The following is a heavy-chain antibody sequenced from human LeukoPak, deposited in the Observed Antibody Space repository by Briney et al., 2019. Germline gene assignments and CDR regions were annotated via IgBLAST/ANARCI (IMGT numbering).Heavy chain of an antibody. V-gene: IGHV3-21*06. CDR1: GFSFSTYS. Sequence: PGGSLRLSCAASGFSFSTYSMIWVRQAPGKGLRWASSVSGTSEYIYYADSVRGRFTISRDNAKNTVYLQMNSLRAEDTAVYYCARWYSSGWYSDYWGQGTLVTVSS. CDR3: ARWYSSGWYSDY. D-gene: IGHD6-19*01. J-gene: IGHJ4*02. CDR2: VSGTSEYI.